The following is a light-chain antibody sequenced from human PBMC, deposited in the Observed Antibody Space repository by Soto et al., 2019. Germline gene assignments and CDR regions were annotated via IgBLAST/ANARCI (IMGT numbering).Light chain of an antibody. CDR3: QQYNDWPLT. J-gene: IGKJ4*01. Sequence: EIVMTQSPATLSVSPGERVILSCGASQSISSNLAWYQQKLGQAPRLLIYGASTRATGIPAKFSGGGSGTQFTLTINSLQSEDFAVYYCQQYNDWPLTFGGGAKVEIK. CDR2: GAS. V-gene: IGKV3D-15*01. CDR1: QSISSN.